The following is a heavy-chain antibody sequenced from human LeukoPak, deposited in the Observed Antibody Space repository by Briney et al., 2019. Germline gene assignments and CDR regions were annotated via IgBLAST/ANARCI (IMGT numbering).Heavy chain of an antibody. CDR1: GYSIRSGYY. CDR3: AREEGYRPFDY. Sequence: SETLSLTCTVSGYSIRSGYYWGWIRQPPGKGLEWIGSMFRTGTTYYNPSLQSRVTMSVDTSKNQFTLKLSSVTAADTAVYYCAREEGYRPFDYWGQGTLVTVSS. CDR2: MFRTGTT. V-gene: IGHV4-38-2*02. J-gene: IGHJ4*02. D-gene: IGHD3-16*02.